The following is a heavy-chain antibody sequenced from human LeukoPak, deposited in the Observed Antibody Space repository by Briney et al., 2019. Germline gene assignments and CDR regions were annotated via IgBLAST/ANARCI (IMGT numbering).Heavy chain of an antibody. J-gene: IGHJ3*02. CDR1: GYTLTELS. CDR3: ARVKPNYYDSSAYGTFDI. CDR2: FDPEDGET. D-gene: IGHD3-22*01. V-gene: IGHV1-24*01. Sequence: ASVKVSCTVSGYTLTELSMHWVRQAPGKGLEWMGGFDPEDGETIYAQKFQGRVTMTEDTSTDTAYMELSSLRSEDTAVYYCARVKPNYYDSSAYGTFDIWGQGTMVTVSS.